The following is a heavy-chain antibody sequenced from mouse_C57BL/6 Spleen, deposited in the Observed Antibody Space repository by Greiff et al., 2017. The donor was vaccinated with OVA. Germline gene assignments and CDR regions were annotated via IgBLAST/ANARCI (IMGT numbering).Heavy chain of an antibody. D-gene: IGHD2-5*01. J-gene: IGHJ4*01. CDR1: GYAFSSYW. CDR2: IYPGDGDT. V-gene: IGHV1-80*01. CDR3: ARERDSNYGAMDY. Sequence: VQLVESGAELVKPGASVKISCKASGYAFSSYWMNWVKQRPGKGLEWIGQIYPGDGDTNYNGKFKGKATLTADKSSSTAYMQLSSLTSEDSAVYFCARERDSNYGAMDYWGQGTSVTVSS.